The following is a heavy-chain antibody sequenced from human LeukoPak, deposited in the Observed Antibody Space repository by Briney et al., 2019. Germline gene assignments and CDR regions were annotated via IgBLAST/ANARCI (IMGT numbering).Heavy chain of an antibody. J-gene: IGHJ3*02. Sequence: GGSLRLSCAASGFTFSSYAMSWVRQAPGKGLEWVSAISGSGGSTYYADSVKGRFTISRDNSKNTLYLQMNSLRAEDTAVYYCARDRHYDFWSGYPALPNAFDIWGQGTMVTVSS. CDR1: GFTFSSYA. CDR2: ISGSGGST. CDR3: ARDRHYDFWSGYPALPNAFDI. D-gene: IGHD3-3*01. V-gene: IGHV3-23*01.